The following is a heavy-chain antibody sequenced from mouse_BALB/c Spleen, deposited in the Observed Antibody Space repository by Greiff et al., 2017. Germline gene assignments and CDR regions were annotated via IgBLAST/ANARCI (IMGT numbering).Heavy chain of an antibody. J-gene: IGHJ1*01. CDR3: AAYYGNYGGDWYFDV. CDR1: GYTFTSYW. D-gene: IGHD2-10*01. CDR2: INPSTGYT. Sequence: QVQLKESGAELAKPGASVKMSCKASGYTFTSYWMHWVKQRPGQGLEWIGYINPSTGYTEYNQKFKDKATLTADKSSSTAYMQLSSLTSEDSAVYYCAAYYGNYGGDWYFDVWGAGTTVTVSS. V-gene: IGHV1-7*01.